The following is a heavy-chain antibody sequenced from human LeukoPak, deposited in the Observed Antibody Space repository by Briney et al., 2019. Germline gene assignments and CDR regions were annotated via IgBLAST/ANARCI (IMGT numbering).Heavy chain of an antibody. D-gene: IGHD5-24*01. Sequence: GRSLRLSCAASGFTFSSYGMHWVRQAPGKGLEWVAVISYDGSNKYYADSVKGRFTISRDNSKNTLYLQMNSLRAEDTAVYYCAKDLENYFDYWGRGTLVTVSS. CDR3: AKDLENYFDY. CDR2: ISYDGSNK. CDR1: GFTFSSYG. J-gene: IGHJ4*02. V-gene: IGHV3-30*18.